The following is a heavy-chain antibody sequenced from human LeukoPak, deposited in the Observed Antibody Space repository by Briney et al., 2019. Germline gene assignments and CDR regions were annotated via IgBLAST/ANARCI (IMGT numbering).Heavy chain of an antibody. CDR3: ATLGGATIYYYYMDV. V-gene: IGHV4-38-2*02. J-gene: IGHJ6*03. CDR1: GYSISSGYY. CDR2: IYHSGST. Sequence: SETLSLTCTVSGYSISSGYYWGWIRQPPGKGLEWIGSIYHSGSTYYNPSLKSRVTISVDTSKNQFSLKLSSVTAADTAVYYCATLGGATIYYYYMDVWGKGTTVTVSS. D-gene: IGHD1-26*01.